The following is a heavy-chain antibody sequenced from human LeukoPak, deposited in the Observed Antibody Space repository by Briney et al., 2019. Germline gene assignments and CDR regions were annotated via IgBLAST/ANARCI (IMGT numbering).Heavy chain of an antibody. Sequence: GGSLRLSRAASGFTFSTYWMHWVRQAPGKGLVWVSRLSPDGSSSIYADSVKGRFTVSRDNAKNTLYLQMNSLRAEDTAVYYCTRSPSLGGNYWGFDYWGQGTLVTVS. CDR3: TRSPSLGGNYWGFDY. D-gene: IGHD1-26*01. CDR1: GFTFSTYW. CDR2: LSPDGSSS. V-gene: IGHV3-74*01. J-gene: IGHJ4*02.